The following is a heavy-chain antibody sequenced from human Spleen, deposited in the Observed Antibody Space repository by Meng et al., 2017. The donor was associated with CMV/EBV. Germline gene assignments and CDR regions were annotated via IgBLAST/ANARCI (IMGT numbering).Heavy chain of an antibody. J-gene: IGHJ4*02. D-gene: IGHD6-19*01. CDR3: AKDMAVADPEGLDY. Sequence: GGSLRLSCAASGFTFDDYAMHWVRQAPGKGLEWVSLISWDGGSTYYADSVKGRFTISRDNSKNSLYLQMNSLRAEDTALYYCAKDMAVADPEGLDYWGQGTLVTVSS. CDR2: ISWDGGST. CDR1: GFTFDDYA. V-gene: IGHV3-43D*03.